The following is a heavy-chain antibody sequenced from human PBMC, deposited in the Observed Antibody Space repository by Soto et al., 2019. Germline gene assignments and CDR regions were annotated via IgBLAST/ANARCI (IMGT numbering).Heavy chain of an antibody. CDR1: GFSLSTSGVG. CDR2: IYWNDDK. Sequence: SGPTREPTHTLTLTCTFSGFSLSTSGVGVGWIRQPPGKALEWLALIYWNDDKRYSPSLKSRLTITKDTSKNQVVLTMTNMDPVDTATYYCAHRGSPTGTYYDFWSGYCHFDYWGQGTLVTVSS. CDR3: AHRGSPTGTYYDFWSGYCHFDY. D-gene: IGHD3-3*01. J-gene: IGHJ4*02. V-gene: IGHV2-5*01.